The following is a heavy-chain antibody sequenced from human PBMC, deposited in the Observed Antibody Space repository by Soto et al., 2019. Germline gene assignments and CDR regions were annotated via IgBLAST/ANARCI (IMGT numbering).Heavy chain of an antibody. D-gene: IGHD3-10*01. V-gene: IGHV4-34*01. Sequence: SETLSLTCAVYGGSFSGYYWSWIRQPPGKGLEWIGEINHSGSTNYNPSLKSRVTISVDTSKNQFSLKLSSVTAADTAVYYCARYVAHYYGSGSQPPDYWGQGTLVTVSS. J-gene: IGHJ4*02. CDR3: ARYVAHYYGSGSQPPDY. CDR2: INHSGST. CDR1: GGSFSGYY.